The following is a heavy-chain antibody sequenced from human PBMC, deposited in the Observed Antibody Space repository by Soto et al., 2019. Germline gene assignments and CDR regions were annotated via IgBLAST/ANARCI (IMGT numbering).Heavy chain of an antibody. J-gene: IGHJ4*02. CDR3: APRPGLRHFGVFDD. D-gene: IGHD4-17*01. CDR2: IYWDDDK. CDR1: GFSLSTSGVG. V-gene: IGHV2-5*02. Sequence: QITLKESGPTLVKPTQTLTLTCTFSGFSLSTSGVGVGWIRQPPGKALEWLALIYWDDDKRYSPSLKSRLTITKDTSKNQVVLTMTNMDPVDTATYYCAPRPGLRHFGVFDDWGQGTLVTVSS.